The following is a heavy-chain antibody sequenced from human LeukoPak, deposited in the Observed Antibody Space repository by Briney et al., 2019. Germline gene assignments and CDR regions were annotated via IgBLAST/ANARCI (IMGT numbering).Heavy chain of an antibody. J-gene: IGHJ6*03. CDR1: GGTFSSYA. CDR3: ARAPPSSSSTNYYYYMDV. CDR2: IIPIFGTA. Sequence: SVKVSCKASGGTFSSYAISWVRQAPGQGLEWMGGIIPIFGTANYAQKFQGRVTITTDESTSTAYMELSSLRSEDTAVYYCARAPPSSSSTNYYYYMDVWGKGTTVTVSS. D-gene: IGHD6-6*01. V-gene: IGHV1-69*05.